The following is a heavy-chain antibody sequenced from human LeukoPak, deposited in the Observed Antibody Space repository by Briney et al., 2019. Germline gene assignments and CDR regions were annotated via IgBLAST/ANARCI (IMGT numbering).Heavy chain of an antibody. CDR3: ASGVLTVTLFDY. D-gene: IGHD4-11*01. CDR2: IYYSGST. Sequence: SETLSLTCTVSGGSISSYYWSWIRQPPGKGLEWIGYIYYSGSTNYNPSLKSRDTISVDTSKNQFSLKLSSVTAADTAVYYCASGVLTVTLFDYWGQGTLVTVSS. J-gene: IGHJ4*02. V-gene: IGHV4-59*01. CDR1: GGSISSYY.